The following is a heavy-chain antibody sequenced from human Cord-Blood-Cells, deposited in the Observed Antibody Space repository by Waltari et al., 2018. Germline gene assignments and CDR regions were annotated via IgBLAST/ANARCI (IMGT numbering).Heavy chain of an antibody. Sequence: QVQLVQSGAEVKKPGASVKVSCKASGYTFTSYDINWVRQATGQGREWMGWMNPNRGNTGYAQKFQGRVTMTRNTSISTAYMELSSLRSEDTAVYYCASHEGFYGSGSFDLWGRGTLVTVSS. V-gene: IGHV1-8*01. CDR2: MNPNRGNT. CDR1: GYTFTSYD. CDR3: ASHEGFYGSGSFDL. D-gene: IGHD3-10*01. J-gene: IGHJ2*01.